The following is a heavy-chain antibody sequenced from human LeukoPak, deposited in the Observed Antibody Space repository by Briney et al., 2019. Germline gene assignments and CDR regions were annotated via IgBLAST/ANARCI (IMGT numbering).Heavy chain of an antibody. V-gene: IGHV1-2*02. CDR2: INPNSGGT. CDR3: ARPYYYDSSPVRI. CDR1: GYTFTGYY. J-gene: IGHJ4*02. D-gene: IGHD3-22*01. Sequence: ASVKVSCKASGYTFTGYYMHWVRQAPGQGLEWMGWINPNSGGTNYAQKFQGRVTMTRDTSISTAYMELSRLRSDDTAVYYCARPYYYDSSPVRIWGQGTLVTVSS.